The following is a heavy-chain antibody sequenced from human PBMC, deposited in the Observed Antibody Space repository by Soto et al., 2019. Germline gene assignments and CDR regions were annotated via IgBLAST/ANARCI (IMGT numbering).Heavy chain of an antibody. CDR2: ISYDGSNN. V-gene: IGHV3-30*18. Sequence: VGSLRLSCAASGFTFSSYGMHWVRQAPGRGLEWVAVISYDGSNNYYADSVKGRFTISRDNSKNTLYLQMNSLRAEDTAVYYCAKEARTPAAIGEYYHYYGMDVWGQGTTVTVSS. D-gene: IGHD2-2*02. CDR1: GFTFSSYG. CDR3: AKEARTPAAIGEYYHYYGMDV. J-gene: IGHJ6*02.